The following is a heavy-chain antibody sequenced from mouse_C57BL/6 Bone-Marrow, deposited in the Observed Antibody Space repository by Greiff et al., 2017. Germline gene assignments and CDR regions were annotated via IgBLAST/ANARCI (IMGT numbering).Heavy chain of an antibody. CDR1: GFTFTDYD. V-gene: IGHV7-3*01. Sequence: EVQLVESGGGLVQPGGSLSLSCAASGFTFTDYDMSWVRQPPGKALEWLGFIRNKANGYTTEYSASVKGRFTISRDNSQSILYLQMNALRAEDSATYYCARCGPGRYYFDYWGQGTTLTVSS. CDR2: IRNKANGYTT. J-gene: IGHJ2*01. CDR3: ARCGPGRYYFDY.